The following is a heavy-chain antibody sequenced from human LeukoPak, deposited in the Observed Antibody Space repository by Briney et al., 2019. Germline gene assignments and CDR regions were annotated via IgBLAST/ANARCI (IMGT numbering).Heavy chain of an antibody. CDR2: IYPGDSTS. Sequence: GEPLKISCKGSGYSFTNYWIGWVRQMPGKGLEWMGTIYPGDSTSRYSPSFQGQVTISADKSISTAYLQWSSLKASDTAMYYCARRYCSSIACFSPLDYWGQGTLVTVSS. J-gene: IGHJ4*02. CDR3: ARRYCSSIACFSPLDY. V-gene: IGHV5-51*01. D-gene: IGHD2-2*01. CDR1: GYSFTNYW.